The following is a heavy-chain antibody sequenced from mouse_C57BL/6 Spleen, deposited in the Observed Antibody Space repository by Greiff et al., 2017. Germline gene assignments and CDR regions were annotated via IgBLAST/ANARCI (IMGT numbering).Heavy chain of an antibody. CDR2: IDPETGGT. CDR3: TRGTLYYYGSSSPWFAY. D-gene: IGHD1-1*01. Sequence: QVQLQQSGAELVRPGASVTLSCKASGYTFTDYAMHWVKQTPVHGLEWIGAIDPETGGTAYNQKFKGKAILTADKSSSTAYMELRSLTSEDSAVYYCTRGTLYYYGSSSPWFAYWGQGTLVTVSA. CDR1: GYTFTDYA. V-gene: IGHV1-15*01. J-gene: IGHJ3*01.